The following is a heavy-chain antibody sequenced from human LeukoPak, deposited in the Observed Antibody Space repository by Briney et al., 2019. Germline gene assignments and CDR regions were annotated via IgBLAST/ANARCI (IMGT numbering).Heavy chain of an antibody. CDR1: GYTFTSYD. V-gene: IGHV1-8*02. D-gene: IGHD5-18*01. Sequence: GASVKVSCKASGYTFTSYDINWVRQATGQGLEWMGWMNPNSGNTGYAQKFQGRVTMTRNTSISTAYMELSSLRSEDTAVYYCARRGYSYGFIGYYYYVDVWGKGTTVTISS. CDR2: MNPNSGNT. CDR3: ARRGYSYGFIGYYYYVDV. J-gene: IGHJ6*03.